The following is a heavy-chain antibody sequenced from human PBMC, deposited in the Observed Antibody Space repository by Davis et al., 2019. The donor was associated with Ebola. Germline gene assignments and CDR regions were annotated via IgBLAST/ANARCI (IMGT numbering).Heavy chain of an antibody. CDR2: INARGGS. J-gene: IGHJ5*02. CDR3: ARGHDFWSSQIMALDL. V-gene: IGHV4-30-4*01. Sequence: PSETLSLTCTVSGGSISSDDFYWTWIRQTPGKGLEWIGFINARGGSYFNPSLHSRLTISVDKSENQFSLRLSSVTAADTAVYFCARGHDFWSSQIMALDLWGQGTLVTVSS. CDR1: GGSISSDDFY. D-gene: IGHD3-3*01.